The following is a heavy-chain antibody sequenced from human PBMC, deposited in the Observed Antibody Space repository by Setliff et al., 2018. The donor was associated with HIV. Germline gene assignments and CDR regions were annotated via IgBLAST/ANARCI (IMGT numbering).Heavy chain of an antibody. CDR2: VHYTGST. Sequence: PSETLSLTCILSGGSISGHYWSWIRQPPGKGLEWIGTVHYTGSTVYSPSFKSRVTISLDTSKNQFSLNVNSVNAADTAVYYCARTASYSGSHYERAFDIWGQGTMVTVSS. J-gene: IGHJ3*02. D-gene: IGHD1-26*01. CDR3: ARTASYSGSHYERAFDI. V-gene: IGHV4-59*11. CDR1: GGSISGHY.